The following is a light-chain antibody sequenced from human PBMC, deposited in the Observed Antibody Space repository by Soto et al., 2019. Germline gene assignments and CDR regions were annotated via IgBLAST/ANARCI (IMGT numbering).Light chain of an antibody. Sequence: DIVMTQSPATLSVSPGERATLSCRASQSVSSNLAWYQQKPGQAPRLLIYGASTRATGIPARFSGSGSGTEVTLTISSLQSEDFAVYYCQQYNNWPPWTFGQGTKVDIK. CDR1: QSVSSN. CDR2: GAS. CDR3: QQYNNWPPWT. V-gene: IGKV3-15*01. J-gene: IGKJ1*01.